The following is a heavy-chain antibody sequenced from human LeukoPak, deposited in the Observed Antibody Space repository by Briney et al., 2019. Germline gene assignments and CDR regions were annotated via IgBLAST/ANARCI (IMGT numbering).Heavy chain of an antibody. CDR2: IYYSGSS. D-gene: IGHD4-17*01. CDR1: GVSISSDY. V-gene: IGHV4-59*08. J-gene: IGHJ5*02. Sequence: SETLSLTCTVSGVSISSDYWSWIRLPPGKGLGWIGYIYYSGSSNYNPSLKSRVTMSVDTSKNQFSLKLTSVTAADTAVYYCARRLRQNLFDPWGQGTLVTVSS. CDR3: ARRLRQNLFDP.